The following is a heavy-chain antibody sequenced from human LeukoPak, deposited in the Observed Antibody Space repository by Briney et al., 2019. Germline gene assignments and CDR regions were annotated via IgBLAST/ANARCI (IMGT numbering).Heavy chain of an antibody. J-gene: IGHJ5*02. D-gene: IGHD3-10*01. CDR1: GGAFSGYY. V-gene: IGHV4-34*01. CDR3: ARGPLLLWFGPPGGWLDP. Sequence: PSETLSLTCAVYGGAFSGYYWSWIRHPPGKGLEWVGEINHSGSTNYNPSLTSRLTISVDTSKHQFSLKLGSVTATDTAVYYCARGPLLLWFGPPGGWLDPWGQGTLVPVSS. CDR2: INHSGST.